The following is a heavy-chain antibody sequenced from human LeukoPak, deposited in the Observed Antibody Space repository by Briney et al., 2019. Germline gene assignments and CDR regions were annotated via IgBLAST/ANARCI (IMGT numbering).Heavy chain of an antibody. CDR1: GGTFSNYA. D-gene: IGHD3-22*01. Sequence: SVKVSCKASGGTFSNYAISWARQAPGQGLEWMGGIIPIFGTANYAQKFQGRVTITADESTSTAYMGLSSLRSEDTAVYYCASARRYYDTSGYYLYFDYWGQGTLVTVSS. CDR2: IIPIFGTA. V-gene: IGHV1-69*13. J-gene: IGHJ4*02. CDR3: ASARRYYDTSGYYLYFDY.